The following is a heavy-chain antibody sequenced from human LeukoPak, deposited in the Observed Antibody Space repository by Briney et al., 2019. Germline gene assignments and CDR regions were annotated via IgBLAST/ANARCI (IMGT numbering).Heavy chain of an antibody. CDR3: AKDPGYSGSYYFDY. CDR1: GFTFDDYA. V-gene: IGHV3-9*01. Sequence: GRSLTLSCAASGFTFDDYAMHWVRQAPGKGPEWVSGISWNSGSIGYADSVKGRFTISRDNAKNSLYLQMNSLRAEDTALYYCAKDPGYSGSYYFDYWGQGTLVTVSS. CDR2: ISWNSGSI. J-gene: IGHJ4*02. D-gene: IGHD1-26*01.